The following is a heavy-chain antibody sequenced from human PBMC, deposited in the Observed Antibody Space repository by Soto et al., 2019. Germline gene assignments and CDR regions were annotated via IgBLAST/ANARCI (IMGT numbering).Heavy chain of an antibody. V-gene: IGHV3-30*18. J-gene: IGHJ4*02. CDR2: ISYDGSNK. Sequence: GGSLRLSCAASGFTFSSYGMYWVRQAPGKGLEWGAVISYDGSNKYYADSVKGRFTISRDNSKNTLYLQMNSLRAEDTAVYYFAKAPSPCSGGSCYVDYWGQGTLVTVSS. D-gene: IGHD2-15*01. CDR3: AKAPSPCSGGSCYVDY. CDR1: GFTFSSYG.